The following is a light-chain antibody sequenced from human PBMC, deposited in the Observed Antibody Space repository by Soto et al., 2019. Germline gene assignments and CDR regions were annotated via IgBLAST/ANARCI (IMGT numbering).Light chain of an antibody. J-gene: IGKJ5*01. CDR2: GAS. CDR1: QSVSSN. CDR3: QQYNNWPIT. Sequence: EIVLTQSPATLSLSPGGRATLSCGASQSVSSNLAWYQQKPGQAPRLLIYGASTRATGIPARFSGSGSGTEFTLTISSLQSGDFAVYYCQQYNNWPITFGQGTRLEIK. V-gene: IGKV3-15*01.